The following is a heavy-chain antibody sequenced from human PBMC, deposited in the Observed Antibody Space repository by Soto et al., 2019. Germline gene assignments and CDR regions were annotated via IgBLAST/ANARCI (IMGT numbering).Heavy chain of an antibody. CDR3: ARPRIVGATIDAFDI. CDR1: GFTFSSYS. D-gene: IGHD1-26*01. V-gene: IGHV3-21*01. Sequence: GGSLRLSCAASGFTFSSYSMNWVRQAPGKGLEWVSSISSSSSYIYYADSVKGRFTISRDNAKNSLYLQMNSLRAEDTAVYYSARPRIVGATIDAFDIWGQGTMVTVSS. J-gene: IGHJ3*02. CDR2: ISSSSSYI.